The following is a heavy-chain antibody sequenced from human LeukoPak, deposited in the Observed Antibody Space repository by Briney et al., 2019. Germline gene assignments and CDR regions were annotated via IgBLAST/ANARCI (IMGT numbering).Heavy chain of an antibody. J-gene: IGHJ6*03. CDR1: GGSFSGYY. V-gene: IGHV4-34*01. D-gene: IGHD2-2*01. CDR2: INHSGST. CDR3: ARLYCSSTSCQYYYMDV. Sequence: SETLSLTCAVYGGSFSGYYWSWIRQPPGKGLEWIGEINHSGSTNYNPPLKSRVTISVDTSKNQFSLKLSSVTAADTAVYYCARLYCSSTSCQYYYMDVWGKGTTVTVSS.